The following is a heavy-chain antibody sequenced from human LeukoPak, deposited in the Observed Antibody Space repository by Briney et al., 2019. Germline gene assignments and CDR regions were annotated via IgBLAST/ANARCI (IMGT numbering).Heavy chain of an antibody. J-gene: IGHJ6*02. D-gene: IGHD6-13*01. CDR2: IYYSGST. V-gene: IGHV4-39*01. CDR1: GGSISSSSYY. CDR3: ARPVIAAAGHYGMDV. Sequence: SETLSLTCTVSGGSISSSSYYWGWIRQPPGKGLEWIGSIYYSGSTYYNPSLKSRVTISVDTSKNQFSLKLSSVTAADTAVYYCARPVIAAAGHYGMDVGSQGTTLTVPS.